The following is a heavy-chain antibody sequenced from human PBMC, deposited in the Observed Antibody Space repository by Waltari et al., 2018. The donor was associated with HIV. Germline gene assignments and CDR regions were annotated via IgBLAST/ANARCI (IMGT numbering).Heavy chain of an antibody. Sequence: EVQLVQSGGGLVQLGRSLRLLCAAPGFPFENYAFHWVRQAPGRGLEWDSGISWNSGSKGYADSANCRFTINRDNAKNSLYLQMNSLRADDTALYYCAKDRGAGPTEYYYYGMDVWGQGTTVTVSS. D-gene: IGHD1-7*01. J-gene: IGHJ6*02. CDR3: AKDRGAGPTEYYYYGMDV. V-gene: IGHV3-9*01. CDR1: GFPFENYA. CDR2: ISWNSGSK.